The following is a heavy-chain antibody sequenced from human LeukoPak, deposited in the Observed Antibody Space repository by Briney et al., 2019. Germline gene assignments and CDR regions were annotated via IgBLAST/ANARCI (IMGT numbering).Heavy chain of an antibody. V-gene: IGHV3-53*01. CDR2: IYSGGST. D-gene: IGHD1-7*01. CDR3: ARVPPVGALSTMELWYFDL. Sequence: GGSLRLSCAASGFTASSNYMSWVRQAPGKGLGWVSVIYSGGSTYYADSVKGRFTISRDNSKNTLYLQMNSLRAEDTAVYYCARVPPVGALSTMELWYFDLWGRGTLVTVSS. J-gene: IGHJ2*01. CDR1: GFTASSNY.